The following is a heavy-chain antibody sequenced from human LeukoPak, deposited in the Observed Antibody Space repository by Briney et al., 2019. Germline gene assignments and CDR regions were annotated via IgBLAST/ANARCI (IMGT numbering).Heavy chain of an antibody. J-gene: IGHJ4*02. CDR1: GFTFSSYG. D-gene: IGHD1-26*01. V-gene: IGHV3-30*02. CDR3: AKDRRIVGAYYFDY. CDR2: IRYDGSNK. Sequence: QTGGSLRLSCAASGFTFSSYGMHWVRQAPGKGLEWVAFIRYDGSNKYYADSVKGRFTISRDNSKNTLYLQMNSLRAEDTAVYYCAKDRRIVGAYYFDYWGQGTLVTVSS.